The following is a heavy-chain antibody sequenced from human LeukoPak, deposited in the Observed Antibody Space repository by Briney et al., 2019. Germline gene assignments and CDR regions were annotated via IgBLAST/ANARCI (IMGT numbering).Heavy chain of an antibody. V-gene: IGHV3-7*03. D-gene: IGHD3-22*01. Sequence: GGSLRLSCAASGFTFSSYWMSWVRQAPGKGLEWVANIKQDGSEKYYVDSVKGRFTISRDNAKNSLYLQMNSLRAEDTAVYYCARGIDYYDSSGYYHWGQGTLVTVSS. CDR2: IKQDGSEK. J-gene: IGHJ5*02. CDR3: ARGIDYYDSSGYYH. CDR1: GFTFSSYW.